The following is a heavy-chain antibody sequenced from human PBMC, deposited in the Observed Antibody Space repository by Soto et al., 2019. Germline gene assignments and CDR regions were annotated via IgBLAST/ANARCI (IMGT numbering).Heavy chain of an antibody. V-gene: IGHV1-69*13. Sequence: SVKVSCKASGGTFSSYAISWVRQAPGQGLEWMGGIIPIFGTANYAQKFQGRVTITADESTSTAYMELSSLRSEDTAVYYCARVVPQLLLMGWFDHWGQGTPVTVSS. D-gene: IGHD2-2*01. CDR3: ARVVPQLLLMGWFDH. J-gene: IGHJ5*02. CDR2: IIPIFGTA. CDR1: GGTFSSYA.